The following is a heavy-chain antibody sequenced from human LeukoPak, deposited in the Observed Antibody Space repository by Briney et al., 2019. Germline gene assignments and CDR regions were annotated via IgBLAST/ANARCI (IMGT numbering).Heavy chain of an antibody. J-gene: IGHJ4*02. Sequence: SETLSLTCTVSGGSISSYYWSWIRQPPGKGLEWIGYIYDSGSTNYNPSLKSRVTISVDTSKNQFSLKLSSVTAADTAVYYCARGREYKRMFDYWGQGTLVTVSS. V-gene: IGHV4-59*12. CDR2: IYDSGST. D-gene: IGHD1-1*01. CDR3: ARGREYKRMFDY. CDR1: GGSISSYY.